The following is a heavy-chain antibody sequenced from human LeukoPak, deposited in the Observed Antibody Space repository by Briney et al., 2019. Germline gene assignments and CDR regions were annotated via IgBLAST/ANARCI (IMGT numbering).Heavy chain of an antibody. CDR3: AKDRVPSGSYSPNFDY. J-gene: IGHJ4*02. CDR2: IRYDGSNK. Sequence: GGSLRLSCAASGFTFDDYGMHWVRQAPGKGLEWVAFIRYDGSNKYYADSVKGRFTISRDNSKNTLYLQMNSLRAEDTAVYYCAKDRVPSGSYSPNFDYWAREPWSPSPQ. CDR1: GFTFDDYG. V-gene: IGHV3-30*02. D-gene: IGHD1-26*01.